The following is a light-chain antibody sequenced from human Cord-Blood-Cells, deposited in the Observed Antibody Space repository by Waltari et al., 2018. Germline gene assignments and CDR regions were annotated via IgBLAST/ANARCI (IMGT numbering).Light chain of an antibody. J-gene: IGLJ1*01. CDR1: SSDVGGYNL. CDR3: CSYAGSSTYV. V-gene: IGLV2-23*01. Sequence: QSALTQPASVSGSPGQSITISCTGPSSDVGGYNLVSWYQQHPGKAPKLMIYEGSKRPSGVSNRFSGSKSGNTASLTISGLQAEDEADYYCCSYAGSSTYVFGTGTKVTVL. CDR2: EGS.